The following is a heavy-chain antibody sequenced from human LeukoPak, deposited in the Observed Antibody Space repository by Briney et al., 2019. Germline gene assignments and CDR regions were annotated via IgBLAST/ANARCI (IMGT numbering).Heavy chain of an antibody. CDR1: GFTFSSYW. V-gene: IGHV3-7*01. CDR2: IKQDGSEK. D-gene: IGHD6-13*01. Sequence: GGSLRLSCAASGFTFSSYWMSWVRQAPGKGLEWVANIKQDGSEKYYVDSVKGRFTISRDNAKNSLYLQMNSLRAEDTAVYYCARVRGAAAGYDAFDIWGQGTMVTVSS. CDR3: ARVRGAAAGYDAFDI. J-gene: IGHJ3*02.